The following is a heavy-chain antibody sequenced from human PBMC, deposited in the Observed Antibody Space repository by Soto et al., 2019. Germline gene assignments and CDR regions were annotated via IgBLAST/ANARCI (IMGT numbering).Heavy chain of an antibody. CDR2: IYYSGST. V-gene: IGHV4-30-4*01. CDR1: GGSISSGDYY. J-gene: IGHJ6*02. Sequence: SETLSLTCTVSGGSISSGDYYWSWIRQPPGKGLEWIGYIYYSGSTYYNPSLKSRVTISVDTSKNQFSLKLSSVTAADTAVYYCARGTSSSSWYPDYYGMDVWGQGTTVTVYS. CDR3: ARGTSSSSWYPDYYGMDV. D-gene: IGHD6-13*01.